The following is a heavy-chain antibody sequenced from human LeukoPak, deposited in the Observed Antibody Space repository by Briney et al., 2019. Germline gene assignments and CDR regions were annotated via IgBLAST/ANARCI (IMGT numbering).Heavy chain of an antibody. Sequence: SETLSLTCTVSGGSISSYYWSWIRQPAGKGLEWIGRIYTSGSTSYNPSLKSRVTMSVDTSKNQFSLKLSSVTAADTAVYYCASKYYYDSSGYYHWGQGTLVTVSS. CDR2: IYTSGST. CDR3: ASKYYYDSSGYYH. V-gene: IGHV4-4*07. J-gene: IGHJ5*02. CDR1: GGSISSYY. D-gene: IGHD3-22*01.